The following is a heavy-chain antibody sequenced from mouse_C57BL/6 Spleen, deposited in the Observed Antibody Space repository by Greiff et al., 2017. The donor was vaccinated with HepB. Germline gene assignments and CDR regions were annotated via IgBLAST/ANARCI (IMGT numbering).Heavy chain of an antibody. V-gene: IGHV1-82*01. CDR3: ARSSNYGMDD. D-gene: IGHD1-1*01. CDR1: GYSFSSSW. CDR2: IYPGDGDT. J-gene: IGHJ4*01. Sequence: QVQLQQSGPELVKPGASVKISCQASGYSFSSSWLNWVKQRPGKGLEWIGRIYPGDGDTNYNGKFKGKATLTADKSSSTAYMQLSSLTSEDSAVYFCARSSNYGMDDWGKGTSGTVAS.